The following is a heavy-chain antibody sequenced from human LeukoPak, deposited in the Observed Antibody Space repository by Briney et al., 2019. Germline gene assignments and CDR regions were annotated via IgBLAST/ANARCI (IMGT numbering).Heavy chain of an antibody. CDR1: GYIFTDYY. CDR2: MNPNSGVT. V-gene: IGHV1-2*02. J-gene: IGHJ3*02. D-gene: IGHD6-19*01. Sequence: GASVKGSCKASGYIFTDYYMHWVRQAPGQGLEWMGWMNPNSGVTNYAQKFQVRVTMTGDTSISTAYMELSRLRSDDTAVYYCARDLRLAVSGTSGFDIWGQGTVVTVSS. CDR3: ARDLRLAVSGTSGFDI.